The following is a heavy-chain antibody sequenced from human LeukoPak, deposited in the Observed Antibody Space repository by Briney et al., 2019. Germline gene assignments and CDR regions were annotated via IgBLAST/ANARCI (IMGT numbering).Heavy chain of an antibody. CDR1: GGSITSNTYL. CDR2: LRSSGST. J-gene: IGHJ4*02. D-gene: IGHD2-21*01. V-gene: IGHV4-39*01. Sequence: KPSETLSLTRTVSGGSITSNTYLWAWLRQPPGKGLEWMGSLRSSGSTYYNPFLKSRVIISADASKNQFSLRLTSVTAGDTAVYYCARRGTSRFHDYWGQGTLVTVSS. CDR3: ARRGTSRFHDY.